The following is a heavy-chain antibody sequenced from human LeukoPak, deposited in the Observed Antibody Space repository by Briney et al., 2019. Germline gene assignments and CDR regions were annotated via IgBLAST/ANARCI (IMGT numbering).Heavy chain of an antibody. Sequence: GGSLRLSCVASGLTFSSSDMHWVRQATGKGLEWVSAIGTAGDTYYPGSVKGRFTISRENAKNSLYLQMNSLRVGDTAVYYCVRLRSAAFDIWGQGTMVTVSS. V-gene: IGHV3-13*01. CDR3: VRLRSAAFDI. D-gene: IGHD4-17*01. CDR1: GLTFSSSD. CDR2: IGTAGDT. J-gene: IGHJ3*02.